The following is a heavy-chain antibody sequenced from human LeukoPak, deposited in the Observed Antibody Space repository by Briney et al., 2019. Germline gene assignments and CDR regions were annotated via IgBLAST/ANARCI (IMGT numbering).Heavy chain of an antibody. Sequence: GGSLRLSCAASGFTFSSYSMNWVRQAPGKGLEWVSSISSSSSSYIYYADSVKGRFTISGDNAKNSLYLQMNSLRAEDTAVYYCARGDYYDGNDYWGQGTLVTVSS. J-gene: IGHJ4*02. CDR2: ISSSSSSYI. CDR1: GFTFSSYS. D-gene: IGHD3-22*01. CDR3: ARGDYYDGNDY. V-gene: IGHV3-21*01.